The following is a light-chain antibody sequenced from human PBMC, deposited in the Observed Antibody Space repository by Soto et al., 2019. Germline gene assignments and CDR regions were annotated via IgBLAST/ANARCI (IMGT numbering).Light chain of an antibody. Sequence: ILMTQSPATLSVSPGERATLSCRASQSVSNNLAWYQQKPGQAPRLLIYDASTRATGIPARFSGSGSGTKFTLTISGLQSEDFAVYYCQQYNNGPPWTFGQGTKVEIK. CDR3: QQYNNGPPWT. CDR2: DAS. V-gene: IGKV3-15*01. CDR1: QSVSNN. J-gene: IGKJ1*01.